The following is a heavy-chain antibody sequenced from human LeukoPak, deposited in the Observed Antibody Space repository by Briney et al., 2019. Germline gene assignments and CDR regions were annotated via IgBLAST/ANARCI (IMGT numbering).Heavy chain of an antibody. CDR3: ARVSDGYNDY. J-gene: IGHJ4*02. CDR2: IYPGDSDT. Sequence: GESLKISCKGSGYNFTNYGIGWVRQMPGKGLESMGIIYPGDSDTRYSPSFQGQVTMSADKSISTAYLQWSSLKASDTAMYYCARVSDGYNDYWGQGTLVTVSS. D-gene: IGHD5-24*01. V-gene: IGHV5-51*01. CDR1: GYNFTNYG.